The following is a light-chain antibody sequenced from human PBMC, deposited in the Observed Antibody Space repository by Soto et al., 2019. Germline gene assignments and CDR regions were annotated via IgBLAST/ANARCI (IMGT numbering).Light chain of an antibody. J-gene: IGLJ3*02. Sequence: QSVLTQPASVSGSPGQSITISCTGTSSDVGGYNYVSWYQQHPGKAPKLVIYDVTKRPSGVSNRFSGPKSGNTASLTISGLQAEDEGDYYCSSYIIISALVVFGGGTKLTVL. CDR3: SSYIIISALVV. CDR1: SSDVGGYNY. V-gene: IGLV2-14*01. CDR2: DVT.